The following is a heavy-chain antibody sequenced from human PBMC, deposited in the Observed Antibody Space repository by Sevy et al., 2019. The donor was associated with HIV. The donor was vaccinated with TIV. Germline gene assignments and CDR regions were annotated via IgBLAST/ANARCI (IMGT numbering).Heavy chain of an antibody. CDR2: INAGNGNT. CDR3: ARAPPNYYDSSGYTLLSSFFDY. J-gene: IGHJ4*02. Sequence: ASVKVSCKASGYTFTSYAMHWVRQAPGQRLEWMGWINAGNGNTKYSQKFQGRVTITRDTSASTAYMELSSLRSEDTAVYYCARAPPNYYDSSGYTLLSSFFDYWGQGTLVTVSS. D-gene: IGHD3-22*01. CDR1: GYTFTSYA. V-gene: IGHV1-3*01.